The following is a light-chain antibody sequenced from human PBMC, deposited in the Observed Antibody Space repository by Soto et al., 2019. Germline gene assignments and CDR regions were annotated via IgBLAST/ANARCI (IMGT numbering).Light chain of an antibody. CDR3: SSYTSSRTLDVV. J-gene: IGLJ2*01. V-gene: IGLV2-14*03. Sequence: QSALTQPASVSGSPGQSITISCTGTISDVGGYNYVSWYQQHPGKAPKLVIYDVSNRPSGVSNRFSGSKSGNTASLTISGLRAEDEADYYCSSYTSSRTLDVVFGGGTKVTVL. CDR2: DVS. CDR1: ISDVGGYNY.